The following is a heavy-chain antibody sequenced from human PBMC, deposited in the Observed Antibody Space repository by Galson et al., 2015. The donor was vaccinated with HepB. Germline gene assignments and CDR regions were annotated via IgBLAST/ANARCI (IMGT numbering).Heavy chain of an antibody. CDR2: IKQDGSEK. D-gene: IGHD2-15*01. Sequence: SLRLSCAASGFTFSSYWMNWVRQAPGKGLEWVANIKQDGSEKYYVDSVKGRFTISRDNAKNSLYLQMNSLRAEDTAVYYCARGPRVAPRDYWGQGTLVTVSS. V-gene: IGHV3-7*03. CDR1: GFTFSSYW. CDR3: ARGPRVAPRDY. J-gene: IGHJ4*02.